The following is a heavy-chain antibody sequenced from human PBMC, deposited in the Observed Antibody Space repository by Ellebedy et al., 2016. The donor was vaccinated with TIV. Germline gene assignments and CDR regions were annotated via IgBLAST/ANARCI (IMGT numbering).Heavy chain of an antibody. Sequence: GESLKISCKGSGYSFTSYWIGWVRHMPGKGLEWMGMLYPCDSATRYSPSFQGQVTISADKSISTAYLQWSSLKASDTAMYYCAKWSTYGDYYYFDYWGQGTLVTVSS. V-gene: IGHV5-51*01. CDR3: AKWSTYGDYYYFDY. J-gene: IGHJ4*02. CDR2: LYPCDSAT. D-gene: IGHD4-17*01. CDR1: GYSFTSYW.